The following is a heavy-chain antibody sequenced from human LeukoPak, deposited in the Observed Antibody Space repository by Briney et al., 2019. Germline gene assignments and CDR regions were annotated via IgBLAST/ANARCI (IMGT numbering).Heavy chain of an antibody. CDR1: GFTFSDYY. CDR3: ARDDGSGSYYWIW. J-gene: IGHJ4*02. Sequence: PGGSLRLSCAASGFTFSDYYMSWIRQAPGKGLEWVSYISSRSGYTNYADSVKGRFTISRDNAKNSLYLQMNSLRAEDTAVYYCARDDGSGSYYWIWWGQGTLVTVSS. D-gene: IGHD3-10*01. V-gene: IGHV3-11*05. CDR2: ISSRSGYT.